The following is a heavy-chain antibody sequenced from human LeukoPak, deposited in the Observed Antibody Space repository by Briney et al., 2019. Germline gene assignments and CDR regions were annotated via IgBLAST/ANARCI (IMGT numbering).Heavy chain of an antibody. CDR3: ARGYSGYVIDY. Sequence: ASVKVSCKASGYTFAGYYMHWVPQAPGQGLEWMGRINPNIGSTNYAQKFQRRVPMTRDTSISTAYMELSRLRSDDTAVYYCARGYSGYVIDYWGQGTLVTVSS. CDR2: INPNIGST. D-gene: IGHD5-12*01. V-gene: IGHV1-2*06. J-gene: IGHJ4*02. CDR1: GYTFAGYY.